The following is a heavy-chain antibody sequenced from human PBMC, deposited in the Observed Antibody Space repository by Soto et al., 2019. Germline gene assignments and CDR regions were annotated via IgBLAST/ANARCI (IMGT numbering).Heavy chain of an antibody. D-gene: IGHD2-21*01. CDR3: AHLVRGGESHYAATGFGY. Sequence: EVQLVESGGGLVQPGGSLRLSCAASESAFSNYSMNWVRQAPGKGLEWVSYISSRGSTIYYVDSVKGRFTISRDNAKNSLYLQMNSLRDEDTAVYFCAHLVRGGESHYAATGFGYWGQGTLVTVSS. CDR2: ISSRGSTI. CDR1: ESAFSNYS. V-gene: IGHV3-48*02. J-gene: IGHJ4*02.